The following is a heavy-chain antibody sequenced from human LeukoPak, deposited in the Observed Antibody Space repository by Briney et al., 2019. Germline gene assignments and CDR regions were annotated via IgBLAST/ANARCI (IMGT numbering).Heavy chain of an antibody. CDR3: AKDIGIVGAPDY. Sequence: PGGSLRLSCAASGFTFSSYGMHWVRQAPGKGLEWVAVISYDGSNKYYADSVKGRFTISRDNSKNTLYLQMNSLRAEDTAVYYCAKDIGIVGAPDYWGQGTLVTVSS. CDR2: ISYDGSNK. CDR1: GFTFSSYG. V-gene: IGHV3-30*18. D-gene: IGHD1-26*01. J-gene: IGHJ4*02.